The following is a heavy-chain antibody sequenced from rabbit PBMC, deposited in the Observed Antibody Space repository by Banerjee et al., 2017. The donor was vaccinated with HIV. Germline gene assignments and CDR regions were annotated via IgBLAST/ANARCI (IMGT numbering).Heavy chain of an antibody. CDR1: GFSFSSSCW. J-gene: IGHJ4*01. CDR2: IYTGSGDT. V-gene: IGHV1S40*01. CDR3: ARSYYGGSTDPILFSL. D-gene: IGHD4-2*01. Sequence: QSLEESGGDLVKPGASLTLTCTASGFSFSSSCWICWVRQAPGKGLEWIGCIYTGSGDTYYASWAKGRFTISKASSTTVTLQMTSLTAADTATYFCARSYYGGSTDPILFSLWGPGTLVTVS.